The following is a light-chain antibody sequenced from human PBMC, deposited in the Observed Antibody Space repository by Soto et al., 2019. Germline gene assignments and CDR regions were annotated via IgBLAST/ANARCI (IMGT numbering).Light chain of an antibody. V-gene: IGLV2-18*02. Sequence: QSALTQPPSVSGSPGQSVAISCTGTSSDVGGYNRVSWYQQAPGKAPKLLNYDVSNRPSGGSTRFSGSKSGNTASLTISGLQAEDEADYYCTSYASGSAYVFGPGTKLTVL. J-gene: IGLJ1*01. CDR2: DVS. CDR3: TSYASGSAYV. CDR1: SSDVGGYNR.